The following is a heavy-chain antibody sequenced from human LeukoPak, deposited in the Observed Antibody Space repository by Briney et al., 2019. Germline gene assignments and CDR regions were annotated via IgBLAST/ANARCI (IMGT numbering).Heavy chain of an antibody. CDR2: ISGSSKSI. J-gene: IGHJ4*02. CDR3: ARTDYGSGSYSDY. CDR1: GFTFSSHD. V-gene: IGHV3-21*04. D-gene: IGHD3-10*01. Sequence: PGGSLRLSCATSGFTFSSHDMNWVRQAPGKGLEWVSSISGSSKSIDYADSLKGRFAISRDNAKNSLFLQMNSLRAEDTAIYYCARTDYGSGSYSDYWGQGTLVTVSS.